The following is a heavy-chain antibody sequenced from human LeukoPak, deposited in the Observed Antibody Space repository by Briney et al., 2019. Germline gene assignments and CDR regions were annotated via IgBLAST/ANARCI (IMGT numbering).Heavy chain of an antibody. J-gene: IGHJ3*02. D-gene: IGHD3-22*01. V-gene: IGHV6-1*01. CDR3: ASPGGSGYYNDAFDI. Sequence: SQTLSLTCAISGDSVSNNTTAWNWIRQSPSRGLEWLGRTYYRSKWFKEYAESVKSRITINPDTSKNQFSLQLNSVTPEDTAVYYCASPGGSGYYNDAFDIWGQGTMVTVSS. CDR2: TYYRSKWFK. CDR1: GDSVSNNTTA.